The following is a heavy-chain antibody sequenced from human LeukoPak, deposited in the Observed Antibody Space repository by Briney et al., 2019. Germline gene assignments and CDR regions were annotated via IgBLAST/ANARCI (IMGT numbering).Heavy chain of an antibody. D-gene: IGHD3-10*01. J-gene: IGHJ4*02. Sequence: GGSLRLSCAASGFTFSSYAMHWVRQAPGKGLEWVSSISSSSSYIYYADSVKGRFTISRDNAKNSLYLQMSSLRAEDTAVYYCAWGLRGYYYGSGSYLGDYWGQGTLVTVSS. V-gene: IGHV3-21*01. CDR2: ISSSSSYI. CDR3: AWGLRGYYYGSGSYLGDY. CDR1: GFTFSSYA.